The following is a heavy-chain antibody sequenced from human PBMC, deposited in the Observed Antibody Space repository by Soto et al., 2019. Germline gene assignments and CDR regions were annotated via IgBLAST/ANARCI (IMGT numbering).Heavy chain of an antibody. Sequence: GGSLRLSCAASGFTFSSYSMNWVRQAPGKGLEWVSSISSSSSYIYYADSVKGRFTISRDNAKNSLYLQMNSLRAEDTAVYYCATRDVVVVAATSSSSGYWGQGTLVTVSS. V-gene: IGHV3-21*01. J-gene: IGHJ4*02. CDR2: ISSSSSYI. D-gene: IGHD2-15*01. CDR3: ATRDVVVVAATSSSSGY. CDR1: GFTFSSYS.